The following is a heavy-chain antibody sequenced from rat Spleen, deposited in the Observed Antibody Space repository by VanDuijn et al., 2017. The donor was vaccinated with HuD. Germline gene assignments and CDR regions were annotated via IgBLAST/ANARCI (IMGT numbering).Heavy chain of an antibody. CDR3: GREGATIDY. V-gene: IGHV3-1*01. Sequence: EVQLQESGPGLVKPSQSLSLTCSVTGHSITSDYWGWVRKFPGNKMEWMGYINYSGSTTYNPSLKSRVSITRDTSKNQFFLQLNSVTTEDTATYYCGREGATIDYWGQGVMVTVSS. CDR2: INYSGST. CDR1: GHSITSDY. J-gene: IGHJ2*01. D-gene: IGHD1-1*01.